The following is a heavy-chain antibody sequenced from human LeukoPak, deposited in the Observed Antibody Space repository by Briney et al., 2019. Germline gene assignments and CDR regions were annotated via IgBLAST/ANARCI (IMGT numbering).Heavy chain of an antibody. CDR2: IRNDGSNK. D-gene: IGHD5-24*01. V-gene: IGHV3-30*02. Sequence: GGSLRLSCAASGFIFSSYGMHWVRQAPGKGLEWVAFIRNDGSNKYYADSVKGRFTISRDNSKNTLYLQMNSLRAEDTAVYYCAREGGGYNNRGFDYWGQGTLVTVSS. J-gene: IGHJ4*02. CDR1: GFIFSSYG. CDR3: AREGGGYNNRGFDY.